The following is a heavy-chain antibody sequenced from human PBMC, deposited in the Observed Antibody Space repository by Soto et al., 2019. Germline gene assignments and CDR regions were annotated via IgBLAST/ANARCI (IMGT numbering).Heavy chain of an antibody. J-gene: IGHJ4*02. CDR1: GGSISSGDYY. CDR2: IYYSGST. D-gene: IGHD3-3*01. V-gene: IGHV4-30-4*01. Sequence: SETLSLTCTVPGGSISSGDYYWSWIRQPPGKGLEWIGYIYYSGSTYYNPSLKSRVTISVDTSKNQFSLKLSSVTAADTAVYYCARTYYDFWSGPNIRGPCFDYWGQGTLVTVSS. CDR3: ARTYYDFWSGPNIRGPCFDY.